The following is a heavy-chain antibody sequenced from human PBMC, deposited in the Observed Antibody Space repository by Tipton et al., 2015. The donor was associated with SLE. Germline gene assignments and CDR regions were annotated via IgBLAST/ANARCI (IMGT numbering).Heavy chain of an antibody. Sequence: TLSLTCAVSGYSISSGYYWGWIRQPPGKGLEWIGSIYHSGSTYYNPSLKSRVTISVDTSKNQFSLYLQMNSLRAEDTAVYYCARWVAVWGQGTLVTVSS. CDR3: ARWVAV. J-gene: IGHJ1*01. V-gene: IGHV4-38-2*01. D-gene: IGHD6-19*01. CDR2: IYHSGST. CDR1: GYSISSGYY.